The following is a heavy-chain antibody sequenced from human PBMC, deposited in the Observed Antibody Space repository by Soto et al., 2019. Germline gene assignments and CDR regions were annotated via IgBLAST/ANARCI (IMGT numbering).Heavy chain of an antibody. D-gene: IGHD3-10*01. CDR2: VGRFGNT. CDR1: GFSFPDYD. CDR3: AKEGRLRSPAGDYFDS. J-gene: IGHJ4*02. V-gene: IGHV3-23*01. Sequence: LRLSCEGSGFSFPDYDMNWVRQTPGKGLEWVAAVGRFGNTYYRDSVRGRFTISRDDSRNTVYLQMNRLRVEDTAVYFCAKEGRLRSPAGDYFDSWAQGSLVTVSS.